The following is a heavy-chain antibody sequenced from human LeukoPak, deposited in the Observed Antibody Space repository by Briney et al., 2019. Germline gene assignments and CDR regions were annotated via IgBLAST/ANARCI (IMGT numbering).Heavy chain of an antibody. CDR3: AGGDNFPGDY. D-gene: IGHD2-15*01. CDR2: IHPEGNEK. CDR1: GFIFSKFW. J-gene: IGHJ4*02. V-gene: IGHV3-7*04. Sequence: PGGSLRLSCVASGFIFSKFWMSWVRQAPGKGLEWVANIHPEGNEKYHVDSVKGRFTISRDNTKNLLHLEMDSLRVEDTAVYYWAGGDNFPGDYWGQGPRVTVSS.